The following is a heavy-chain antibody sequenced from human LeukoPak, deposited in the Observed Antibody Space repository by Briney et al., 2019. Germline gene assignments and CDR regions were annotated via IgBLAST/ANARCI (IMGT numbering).Heavy chain of an antibody. CDR2: IHISGRS. J-gene: IGHJ5*02. CDR1: GDSMSSHY. D-gene: IGHD3-16*01. CDR3: ARDWGRVGLRGFDP. V-gene: IGHV4-4*07. Sequence: SETLSLTCSVSGDSMSSHYLSRIRHPAGKGLEWIGRIHISGRSNINPSLKSRLTMSVDTSKNHFSLKLVSVTAADTAVYYCARDWGRVGLRGFDPWGQGTLATVSS.